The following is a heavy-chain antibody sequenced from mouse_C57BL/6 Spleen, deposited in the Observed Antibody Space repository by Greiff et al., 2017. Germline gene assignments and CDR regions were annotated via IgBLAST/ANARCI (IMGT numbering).Heavy chain of an antibody. Sequence: VHVKQSGPELVKPGASVKMSCKASGYTFTDYNMHWVKQSHGKSLEWIGYINPNNGGTSYNQKFKGKATLTVNKSSSTAYMELRSLTSEDSAVYYCFIYYGNYLFGYWGQGTTLTVSS. CDR1: GYTFTDYN. CDR3: FIYYGNYLFGY. D-gene: IGHD2-1*01. CDR2: INPNNGGT. V-gene: IGHV1-22*01. J-gene: IGHJ2*01.